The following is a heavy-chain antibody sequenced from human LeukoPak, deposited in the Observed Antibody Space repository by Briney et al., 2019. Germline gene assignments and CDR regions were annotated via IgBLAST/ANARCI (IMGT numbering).Heavy chain of an antibody. D-gene: IGHD1-26*01. J-gene: IGHJ3*02. CDR1: GFTFSSYG. V-gene: IGHV3-23*01. CDR2: ISGSGGST. Sequence: GGSLRLSCAASGFTFSSYGTSWVRQAPGKGLEWVSAISGSGGSTYYADSVKGRFTISRDNAKNSLYLQMNSLRAEDTAVYYCARRLWARNAFDIWGQGTMVTVSS. CDR3: ARRLWARNAFDI.